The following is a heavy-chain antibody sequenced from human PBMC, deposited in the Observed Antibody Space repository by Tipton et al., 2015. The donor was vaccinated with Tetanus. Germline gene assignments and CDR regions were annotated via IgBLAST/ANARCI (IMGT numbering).Heavy chain of an antibody. J-gene: IGHJ4*02. V-gene: IGHV4-34*01. CDR1: GGSFSGYY. D-gene: IGHD5-18*01. Sequence: TLSLTCTIYGGSFSGYYCSWIRQPPGRSLEWIGEIHPSGSTNYNPSLRSRVTLSQDTSKSQFSLKLSSVTAADTAVYYCSRGVDRAKAGTDWGQGTLVTVSS. CDR2: IHPSGST. CDR3: SRGVDRAKAGTD.